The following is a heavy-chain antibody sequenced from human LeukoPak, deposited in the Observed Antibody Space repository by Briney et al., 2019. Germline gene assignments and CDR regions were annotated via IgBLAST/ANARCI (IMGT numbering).Heavy chain of an antibody. Sequence: GSLRLSCAASGFTFSSYGMSWVRQAPGKGLEWVSSISSSSTYINYADSVKGRFTISRGNAKNSLYLQMNSLRAEDTAVYYCARDRSPGNFDYWGQGTLVTVSS. J-gene: IGHJ4*02. CDR3: ARDRSPGNFDY. D-gene: IGHD3-10*01. CDR2: ISSSSTYI. CDR1: GFTFSSYG. V-gene: IGHV3-21*01.